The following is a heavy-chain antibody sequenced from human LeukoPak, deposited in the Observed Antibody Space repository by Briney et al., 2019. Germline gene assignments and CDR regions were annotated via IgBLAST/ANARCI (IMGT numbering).Heavy chain of an antibody. V-gene: IGHV3-23*01. D-gene: IGHD6-6*01. CDR1: GFTFSSYT. J-gene: IGHJ4*02. Sequence: GGSLRLSCAASGFTFSSYTMSWVSQAPGKGLEWVSAISGSGGSTYYADSVKGRFTISRDNSKNTLYLQMNSLRAEDTAVYYCAKDTTTLIAAPLSSFDYWGQRTLVTVSS. CDR2: ISGSGGST. CDR3: AKDTTTLIAAPLSSFDY.